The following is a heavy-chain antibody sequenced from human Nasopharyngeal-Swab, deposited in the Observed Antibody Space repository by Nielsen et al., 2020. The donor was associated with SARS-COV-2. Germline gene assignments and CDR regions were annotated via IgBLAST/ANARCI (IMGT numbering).Heavy chain of an antibody. D-gene: IGHD6-6*01. CDR3: ARALDPRRYNWFDP. CDR2: IYSGGST. J-gene: IGHJ5*02. V-gene: IGHV3-53*04. Sequence: WIRQPPGKGPEWVSIIYSGGSTYYSDSVKGRFTISRHNSKNTLYLQMNSLRVEDTAVYYCARALDPRRYNWFDPWGQGTLVTVSS.